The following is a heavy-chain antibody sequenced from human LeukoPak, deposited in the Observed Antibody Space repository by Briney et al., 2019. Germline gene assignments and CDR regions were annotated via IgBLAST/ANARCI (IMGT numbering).Heavy chain of an antibody. CDR1: GFTFSSYA. V-gene: IGHV3-53*01. CDR2: IYSGGST. D-gene: IGHD1-26*01. J-gene: IGHJ6*02. Sequence: AGGSLRLSCAASGFTFSSYAMSWVRQAPGKGLEWVSVIYSGGSTYYADSVKGRFTISRDNSKNTLYLQMNSLRAEDTAVYYCVRAVGAQHYYYYYGMDVWGQGTTVTVSS. CDR3: VRAVGAQHYYYYYGMDV.